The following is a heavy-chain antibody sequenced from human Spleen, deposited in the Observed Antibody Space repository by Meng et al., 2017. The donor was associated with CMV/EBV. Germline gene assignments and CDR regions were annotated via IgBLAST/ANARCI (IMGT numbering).Heavy chain of an antibody. J-gene: IGHJ4*02. CDR2: INPSGGST. Sequence: ASVKVSCKASGYTFTSYSLNWVRQAPGQGLEWMGIINPSGGSTTYAQKFQGRVTMSRDTSTSTVYMELTRLTSDDTAVYYCARDNNWGPDYWGQGTLVTVSS. V-gene: IGHV1-46*01. CDR3: ARDNNWGPDY. D-gene: IGHD7-27*01. CDR1: GYTFTSYS.